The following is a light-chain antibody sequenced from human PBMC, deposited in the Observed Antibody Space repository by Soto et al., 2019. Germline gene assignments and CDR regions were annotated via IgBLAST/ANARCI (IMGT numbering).Light chain of an antibody. CDR3: QQYGGSPRT. CDR1: QSVSSSY. V-gene: IGKV3-20*01. J-gene: IGKJ2*01. Sequence: EIVLTQSPGTLSLSPGERATLSCRASQSVSSSYLAWYQQKPGQAPRLLIFGASSRATGIPDRFSGSGSGTDFTLTISRLEPEDFAVYYCQQYGGSPRTFGQGTKLEFK. CDR2: GAS.